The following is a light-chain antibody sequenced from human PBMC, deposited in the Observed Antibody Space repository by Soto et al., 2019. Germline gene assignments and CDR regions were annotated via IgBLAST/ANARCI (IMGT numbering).Light chain of an antibody. Sequence: DIQMTQSPSSLSASGGDSVTVTCRASQDIDTYLNWYQQKPGRAPDLLIFSASTLRNGVPSGFSGSGSGTDFTLTISSLQPEDFATYHCQQTYSTPPFGGGTKVEVK. CDR3: QQTYSTPP. CDR1: QDIDTY. CDR2: SAS. V-gene: IGKV1-39*01. J-gene: IGKJ4*01.